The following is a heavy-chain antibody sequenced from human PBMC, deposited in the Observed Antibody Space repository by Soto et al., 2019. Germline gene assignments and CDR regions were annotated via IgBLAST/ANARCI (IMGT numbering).Heavy chain of an antibody. Sequence: PGGSLRLSCAASGFTFSNYAISWVRQAPGKGLEWVSSISGSGGSTYYADSVKGRFTISRDNSKNTLYLQMHSLRAEDTAVYYCATYSGNYERYGVYYGMDVWGQGTTVTVSS. D-gene: IGHD1-26*01. CDR3: ATYSGNYERYGVYYGMDV. J-gene: IGHJ6*02. V-gene: IGHV3-23*01. CDR1: GFTFSNYA. CDR2: ISGSGGST.